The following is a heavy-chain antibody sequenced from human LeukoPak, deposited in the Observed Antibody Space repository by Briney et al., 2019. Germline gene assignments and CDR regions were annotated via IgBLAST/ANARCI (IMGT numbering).Heavy chain of an antibody. V-gene: IGHV3-30*03. CDR2: ISYDGSNK. CDR3: ARKGYQLLSRAFDI. D-gene: IGHD2-2*01. CDR1: GFTFSSYG. J-gene: IGHJ3*02. Sequence: GGSLRLSCAASGFTFSSYGMHWVRQAPGKGLEWVAVISYDGSNKYYADSVKGRFTISRDNSKNTLYLQMNSLRAEDTAVYYCARKGYQLLSRAFDIWGQGTMVTVSS.